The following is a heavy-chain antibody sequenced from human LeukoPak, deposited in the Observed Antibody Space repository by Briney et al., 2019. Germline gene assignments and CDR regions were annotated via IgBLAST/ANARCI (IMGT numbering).Heavy chain of an antibody. CDR1: GFALSSYA. CDR3: AKGREAYSGSYTPFDY. D-gene: IGHD1-26*01. Sequence: PGGSLRLSCVASGFALSSYAMSWVRQAPGKGLECVSTISGGGDSTYYADSVKGRFTISRDKSKNTLYLQMDSLRAEDTAVYYCAKGREAYSGSYTPFDYWGQGTLVTVSS. CDR2: ISGGGDST. V-gene: IGHV3-23*01. J-gene: IGHJ4*02.